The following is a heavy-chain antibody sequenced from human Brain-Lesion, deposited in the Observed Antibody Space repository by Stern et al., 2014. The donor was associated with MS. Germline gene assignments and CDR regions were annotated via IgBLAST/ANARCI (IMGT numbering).Heavy chain of an antibody. J-gene: IGHJ4*02. Sequence: DVQLEESGGALVQPGRSLRLSCAAFGFTFDDYALHWVRQAPGKGLEWVAGISWNSGTIGYADSVKGRFTTSRDNAYSSLYLQMNSLRPEDTALYYCARDITGSSAYFAYWGQGTLVTVSS. CDR2: ISWNSGTI. CDR1: GFTFDDYA. D-gene: IGHD1-14*01. CDR3: ARDITGSSAYFAY. V-gene: IGHV3-9*01.